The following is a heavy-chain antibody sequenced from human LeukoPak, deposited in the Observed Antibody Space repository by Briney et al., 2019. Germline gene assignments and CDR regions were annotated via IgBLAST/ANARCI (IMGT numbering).Heavy chain of an antibody. CDR1: GGPFSSGDYY. Sequence: SETLSLTCTVSGGPFSSGDYYWSWIRQPPGKGLEWIGYIYYSGTTYYNPSLKSRVTISVDTSKNQFSLSLSSVTAADTAVYFCARDDGGYGDNANWGQGAPVSVSS. V-gene: IGHV4-30-4*01. J-gene: IGHJ4*02. D-gene: IGHD4-23*01. CDR2: IYYSGTT. CDR3: ARDDGGYGDNAN.